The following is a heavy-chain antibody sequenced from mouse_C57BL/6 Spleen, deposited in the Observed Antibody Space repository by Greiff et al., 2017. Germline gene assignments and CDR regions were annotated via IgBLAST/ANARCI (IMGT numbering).Heavy chain of an antibody. CDR3: ARRNYYGSSYEFDY. V-gene: IGHV1-81*01. Sequence: VQRVESGAELARPGASVKLSCKASGYTFTSYGISWVKQRTGQGLEWIGEIYPRSGNTYYNEKFKGKATLTADKSSSTAYMELRSLTSEDSAVYFCARRNYYGSSYEFDYWGQGTLVTVSA. CDR2: IYPRSGNT. D-gene: IGHD1-1*01. CDR1: GYTFTSYG. J-gene: IGHJ3*01.